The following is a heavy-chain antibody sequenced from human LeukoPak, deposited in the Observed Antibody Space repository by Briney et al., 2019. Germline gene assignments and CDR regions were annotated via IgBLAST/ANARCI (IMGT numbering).Heavy chain of an antibody. V-gene: IGHV1-2*02. D-gene: IGHD2-15*01. J-gene: IGHJ5*02. CDR3: ARGGPSWGYSPLDQ. CDR2: INPNNGGR. CDR1: GYTFTAYY. Sequence: GASVKVSCKASGYTFTAYYMHWVRQAPGHGLEYMGWINPNNGGRQFAQKFQGRVTMTRDTSISTAHLELTSLTSDDTAVYYCARGGPSWGYSPLDQWGQGTLVTVSS.